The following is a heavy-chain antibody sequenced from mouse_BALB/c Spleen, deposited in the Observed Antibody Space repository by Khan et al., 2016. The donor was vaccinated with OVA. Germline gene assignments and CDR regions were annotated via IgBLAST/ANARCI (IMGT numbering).Heavy chain of an antibody. CDR3: ARSRGNYLFTY. D-gene: IGHD2-1*01. CDR1: GYTFTDYG. J-gene: IGHJ3*01. Sequence: QIQLVQSGPELKKPGETVKISCKASGYTFTDYGMNWVKQAPGKGLKWMGWITTYTGEPTSADDFKGRFAFSLETSASTASLQIINLKNEDTATYLGARSRGNYLFTYWGQGTLVTVSA. V-gene: IGHV9-3-1*01. CDR2: ITTYTGEP.